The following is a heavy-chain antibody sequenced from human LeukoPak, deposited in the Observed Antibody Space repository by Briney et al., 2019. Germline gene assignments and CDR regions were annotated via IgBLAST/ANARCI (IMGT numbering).Heavy chain of an antibody. CDR2: ISGSGGST. CDR1: GFTFSSYA. V-gene: IGHV3-23*01. J-gene: IGHJ4*02. Sequence: HPGGSLRLSCAASGFTFSSYAMSWVRQAPGKGLEWVSAISGSGGSTYYADSVKGRFTISRDNSKNTLYLQMNSLRAEDTAVYYCARVVGGMTGADYWGQGTLVTVSS. D-gene: IGHD3-9*01. CDR3: ARVVGGMTGADY.